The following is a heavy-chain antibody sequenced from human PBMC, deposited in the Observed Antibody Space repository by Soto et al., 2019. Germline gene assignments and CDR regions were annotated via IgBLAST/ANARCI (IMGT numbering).Heavy chain of an antibody. V-gene: IGHV4-59*01. D-gene: IGHD2-21*01. CDR3: FIDLWGPCGAAFYPLDV. CDR1: AASISRYY. Sequence: PSETPALTCTVSAASISRYYLTWIRQSPGKGLAWIGYVYKTGRTTYNPSLKSRVTISVDTSKNQFSLKMNSVTAADTAVYYFFIDLWGPCGAAFYPLDVLGQG. J-gene: IGHJ6*02. CDR2: VYKTGRT.